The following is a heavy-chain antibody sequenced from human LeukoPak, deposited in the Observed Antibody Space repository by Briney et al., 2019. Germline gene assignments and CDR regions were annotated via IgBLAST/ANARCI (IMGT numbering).Heavy chain of an antibody. J-gene: IGHJ6*02. V-gene: IGHV3-74*01. D-gene: IGHD3-10*01. CDR1: GFTFSNYW. CDR3: ATPRGDYYYGMDV. Sequence: GGSLRLSCAASGFTFSNYWMHWVRQAPGKGLVWVSRVNSDGSNTYYADSVEGRFTISRDNAKNTLYLQMNSLRAEDTAVYYCATPRGDYYYGMDVWGLGTTVTVSS. CDR2: VNSDGSNT.